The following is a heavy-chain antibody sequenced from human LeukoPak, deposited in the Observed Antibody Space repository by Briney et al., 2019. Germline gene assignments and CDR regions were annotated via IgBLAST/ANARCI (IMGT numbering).Heavy chain of an antibody. Sequence: ASVKVSCKASGYTFTGYYMHWVRQAPGQGLEWMGWINPNSGGTNYAQKFQGRVTMTRDTSISTAYMELSRLRSDDTAVYYCAAYYYGSGSYYKRFFDYWGQGTLVTVSS. V-gene: IGHV1-2*02. J-gene: IGHJ4*02. D-gene: IGHD3-10*01. CDR3: AAYYYGSGSYYKRFFDY. CDR2: INPNSGGT. CDR1: GYTFTGYY.